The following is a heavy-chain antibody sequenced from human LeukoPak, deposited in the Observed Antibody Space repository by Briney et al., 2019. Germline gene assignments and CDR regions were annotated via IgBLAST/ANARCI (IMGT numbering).Heavy chain of an antibody. Sequence: ASVKVSCKASGYAFTSYYVHWVRQAPGQGLEWMGIINPSGGSTSYAQKFQGRVTMTRDTSTSTVYMELSSLRSEDTTVYYCARDPDYYDSSGYYLPTYWGQGTLVTVSS. CDR1: GYAFTSYY. V-gene: IGHV1-46*01. CDR2: INPSGGST. J-gene: IGHJ4*02. D-gene: IGHD3-22*01. CDR3: ARDPDYYDSSGYYLPTY.